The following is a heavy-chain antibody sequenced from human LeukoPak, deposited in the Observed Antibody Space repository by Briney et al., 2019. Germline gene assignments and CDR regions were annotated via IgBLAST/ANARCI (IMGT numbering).Heavy chain of an antibody. V-gene: IGHV1-18*01. Sequence: ASVKVSCKASGYTFTSYGISWVRQAPGQGLEWMGWISAYNGNTNYAQKLQGRVTMTTDTSTSTAYMELRSLRSDDTAVYYCARGRQPPCSHRCWRDKYYFDYWGQGTLVTVSS. J-gene: IGHJ4*02. D-gene: IGHD2-8*01. CDR3: ARGRQPPCSHRCWRDKYYFDY. CDR2: ISAYNGNT. CDR1: GYTFTSYG.